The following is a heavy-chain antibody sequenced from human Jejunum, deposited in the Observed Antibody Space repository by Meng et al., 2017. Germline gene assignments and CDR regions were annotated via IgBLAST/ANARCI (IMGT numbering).Heavy chain of an antibody. V-gene: IGHV3-49*04. CDR2: IRSNAYGGAT. D-gene: IGHD2/OR15-2a*01. Sequence: GGSLRSSCSSSGFTFGDYALSWVRQAPGKGLECVGFIRSNAYGGATVYSASVKGRFTISRDDSKSIAYLQMNSLKTEDTAVYYCTRATGKYWGQGTLVTVSS. J-gene: IGHJ4*02. CDR3: TRATGKY. CDR1: GFTFGDYA.